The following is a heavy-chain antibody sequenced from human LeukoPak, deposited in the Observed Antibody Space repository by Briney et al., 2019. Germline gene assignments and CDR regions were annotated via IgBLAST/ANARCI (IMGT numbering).Heavy chain of an antibody. CDR3: AKDCWSSSWYEGEQEVVDY. V-gene: IGHV3-23*03. Sequence: GGSLRLSCAASGFTLSSYGMSWVRQAPGKGLEWVSEIYSDGSTYYADSVKGRFTISRDNSKNTLYLQMNSLRAEDTAVYYCAKDCWSSSWYEGEQEVVDYWGQGTLVTVSS. J-gene: IGHJ4*02. CDR1: GFTLSSYG. D-gene: IGHD6-13*01. CDR2: IYSDGST.